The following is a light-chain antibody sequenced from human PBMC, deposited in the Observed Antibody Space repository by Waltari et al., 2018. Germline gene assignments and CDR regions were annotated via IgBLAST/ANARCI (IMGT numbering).Light chain of an antibody. CDR3: ISYTPSDTYV. V-gene: IGLV2-18*02. J-gene: IGLJ1*01. Sequence: TQPPSVSGSPGQSVTISCAGTSSDVGRYNRVSWYQQSPGTAPKVIIYDVTNRPTGVPDRFSASKSGNTASLTISGLQSEDEADYYCISYTPSDTYVFGTGTKVAVL. CDR1: SSDVGRYNR. CDR2: DVT.